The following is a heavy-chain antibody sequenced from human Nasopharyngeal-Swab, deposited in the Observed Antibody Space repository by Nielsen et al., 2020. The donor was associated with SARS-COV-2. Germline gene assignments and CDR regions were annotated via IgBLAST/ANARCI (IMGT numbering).Heavy chain of an antibody. Sequence: SETLSLTCAVYGGSFSGHQWSWVRQPPGKGLEWIGEVNHVVGTNYNPSLKSRVTISVATSKNQFSLKLSSVTVADTALYFCARGGSGVVPSPVLGLGPYYYYYYMDVWGKGTTVTVSS. D-gene: IGHD3-3*01. CDR2: VNHVVGT. J-gene: IGHJ6*03. CDR3: ARGGSGVVPSPVLGLGPYYYYYYMDV. V-gene: IGHV4-34*01. CDR1: GGSFSGHQ.